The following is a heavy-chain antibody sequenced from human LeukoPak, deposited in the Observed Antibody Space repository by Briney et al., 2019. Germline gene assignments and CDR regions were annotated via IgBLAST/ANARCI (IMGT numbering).Heavy chain of an antibody. D-gene: IGHD6-6*01. CDR2: SRSSGSNI. J-gene: IGHJ4*02. V-gene: IGHV3-48*03. CDR1: GFTFSSYE. Sequence: GGSLRLSCAASGFTFSSYEMNWVRQSPGKGLEWVTYSRSSGSNIYYADSVKGRFTISRDNAKNSLYLQMNSLRAEDTAVYYCARVSWGSSSPGVFDYWGQGTLVTVSS. CDR3: ARVSWGSSSPGVFDY.